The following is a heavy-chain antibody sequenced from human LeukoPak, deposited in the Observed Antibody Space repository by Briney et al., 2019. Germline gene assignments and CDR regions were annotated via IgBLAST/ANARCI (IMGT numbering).Heavy chain of an antibody. CDR3: ARAKRRITIFGVVKRGSAPLDP. CDR2: MNPNSGNT. D-gene: IGHD3-3*01. Sequence: VASVKVSCKASGYTFTSYDINWVRQATGQGLEWMGWMNPNSGNTGYAQKFQGRVTITRNTSISTAYMELSSLRSEDTAVYYCARAKRRITIFGVVKRGSAPLDPWGQGTLVTVSS. V-gene: IGHV1-8*03. J-gene: IGHJ5*02. CDR1: GYTFTSYD.